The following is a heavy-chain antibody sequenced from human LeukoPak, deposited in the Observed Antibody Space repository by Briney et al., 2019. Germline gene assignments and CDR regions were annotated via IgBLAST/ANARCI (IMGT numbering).Heavy chain of an antibody. CDR1: GFTLSSYG. Sequence: GGSLRLSCAASGFTLSSYGMHWVRQAPGKGLEWVAVIWYDGSNKYYADSVKGRFTISRDNSKNTLYLQMNSLRAEDTAVYYCAKDGIAAAWDYWGQGTLVTVSS. D-gene: IGHD6-13*01. V-gene: IGHV3-33*06. J-gene: IGHJ4*02. CDR2: IWYDGSNK. CDR3: AKDGIAAAWDY.